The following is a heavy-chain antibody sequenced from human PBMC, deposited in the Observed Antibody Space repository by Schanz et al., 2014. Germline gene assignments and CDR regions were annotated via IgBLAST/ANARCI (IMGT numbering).Heavy chain of an antibody. CDR2: INTGVNT. CDR1: GFIFRSFG. D-gene: IGHD6-13*01. V-gene: IGHV3-NL1*01. CDR3: ARGLIAAAGGAFDY. J-gene: IGHJ4*02. Sequence: QGQLVESGGGVVQPGKSLRLSCATSGFIFRSFGIHWVRQAPGKGLEWVSAINTGVNTYYADSVRGRVTMSRDNSKNTLNLQMNGLRAGDEAVDYCARGLIAAAGGAFDYWGQGTLVAVSA.